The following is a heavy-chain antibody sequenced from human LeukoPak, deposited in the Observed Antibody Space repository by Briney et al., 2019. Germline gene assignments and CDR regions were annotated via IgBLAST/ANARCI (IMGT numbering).Heavy chain of an antibody. CDR2: ISSSSSYI. D-gene: IGHD3-10*01. CDR1: GFTFSSYR. Sequence: VGSLRLSCAASGFTFSSYRMNWVRQAPGKRLGWVSSISSSSSYIYYADSVKGRFTISRDNAKNSLYLQMNSLRAEDTAVYYCASLPDYHYGSDRDYWGQGTLVTVSS. J-gene: IGHJ4*02. V-gene: IGHV3-21*01. CDR3: ASLPDYHYGSDRDY.